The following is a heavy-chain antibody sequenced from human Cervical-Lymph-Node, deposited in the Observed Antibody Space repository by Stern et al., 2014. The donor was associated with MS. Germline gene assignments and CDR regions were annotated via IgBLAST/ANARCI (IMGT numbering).Heavy chain of an antibody. V-gene: IGHV3-7*01. CDR3: ARDRRAFLDY. CDR2: IRQDGYDK. J-gene: IGHJ4*02. CDR1: GFSFGTSW. Sequence: EMQLVESAGGLVQPGGSLRLSCVASGFSFGTSWMSWVRQPPGRGLEWVANIRQDGYDKFYVDSVKGRFTISRDNARNSLYLQMNSLTVADTAVYYCARDRRAFLDYWGQGTHVAVSS. D-gene: IGHD2/OR15-2a*01.